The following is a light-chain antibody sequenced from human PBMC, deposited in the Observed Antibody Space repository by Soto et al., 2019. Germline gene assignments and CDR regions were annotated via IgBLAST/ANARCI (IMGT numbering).Light chain of an antibody. V-gene: IGKV1-39*01. CDR1: QTVTDY. J-gene: IGKJ1*01. CDR3: HQTYSTPQT. Sequence: DIHMTQSPSSLSASVGDRVTITCRAGQTVTDYLNWYQHKPGKAPKLLIYSASTLQTGVPSRFSGSGSGTDFTLTITSLQPEDFGTYYCHQTYSTPQTFGQGTKVDIK. CDR2: SAS.